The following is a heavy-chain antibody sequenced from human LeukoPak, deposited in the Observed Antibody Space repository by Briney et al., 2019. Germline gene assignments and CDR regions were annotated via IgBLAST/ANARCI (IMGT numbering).Heavy chain of an antibody. CDR1: GFTFSSYG. Sequence: GGSLRLSCAASGFTFSSYGMSWVRQAPGKGLEWVPAISGSGGSTYYADSVKGRFTISRDNSKNTLYLQMNSLRAEDTAGYYCAKDMPLLQYFAGLLREADGTWFAPWGKGPLVTVS. J-gene: IGHJ5*02. D-gene: IGHD3-9*01. CDR3: AKDMPLLQYFAGLLREADGTWFAP. V-gene: IGHV3-23*01. CDR2: ISGSGGST.